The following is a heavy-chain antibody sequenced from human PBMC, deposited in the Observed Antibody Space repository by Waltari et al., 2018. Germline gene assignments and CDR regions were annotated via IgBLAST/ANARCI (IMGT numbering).Heavy chain of an antibody. Sequence: QVQLVQSGAEVKKPGASVKVSCKASGYTFTSYYMHWVRQAPGQGLEWMGRINTSGGSRSYAQKFQGRVTMTRDKSTSTVYMARSSLRSEDTAVYYCARSANYGDYWGQGTLVTVSS. CDR1: GYTFTSYY. CDR2: INTSGGSR. V-gene: IGHV1-46*01. J-gene: IGHJ4*02. CDR3: ARSANYGDY.